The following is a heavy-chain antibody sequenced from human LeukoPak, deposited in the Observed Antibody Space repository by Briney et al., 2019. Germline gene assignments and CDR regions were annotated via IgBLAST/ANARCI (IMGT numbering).Heavy chain of an antibody. CDR3: ATRRWLQSPIDY. CDR2: IYAGGTT. V-gene: IGHV3-66*01. Sequence: GGSLRLSCAASGFTFSSYSMNWVRQAPGKGLEWVSVIYAGGTTYYADSVKGRFTISRDISKNTVYLQMNSLRAEDTAIYYCATRRWLQSPIDYWGQGTLVTVSS. D-gene: IGHD5-24*01. J-gene: IGHJ4*02. CDR1: GFTFSSYS.